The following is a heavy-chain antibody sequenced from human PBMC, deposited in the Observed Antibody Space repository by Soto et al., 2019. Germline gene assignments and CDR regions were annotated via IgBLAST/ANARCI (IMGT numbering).Heavy chain of an antibody. Sequence: ASVKVSCKASGYTFTSYAMHWVRQAPGQRPEWMGWINAGSGSTKFSQKFQGRVTITRDTSASIVYMEVSSLRSEDTAVYYCARERGNSGKFDYWGQANLV. CDR1: GYTFTSYA. V-gene: IGHV1-3*01. D-gene: IGHD6-19*01. CDR2: INAGSGST. J-gene: IGHJ4*02. CDR3: ARERGNSGKFDY.